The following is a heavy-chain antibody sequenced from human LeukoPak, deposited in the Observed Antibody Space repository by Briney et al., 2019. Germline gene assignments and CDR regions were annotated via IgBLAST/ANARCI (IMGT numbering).Heavy chain of an antibody. V-gene: IGHV1-69*01. Sequence: GASVKVSCKAPGGTFSSYTISWVRQAPGQGLEWMGGIIPIFGTANYAQKFQGRVTITADESTSTAYMELSSLRSEDTAVYYCARGGYSGSYYAQFDYWGQGTLVTVSS. CDR3: ARGGYSGSYYAQFDY. CDR2: IIPIFGTA. J-gene: IGHJ4*02. CDR1: GGTFSSYT. D-gene: IGHD1-26*01.